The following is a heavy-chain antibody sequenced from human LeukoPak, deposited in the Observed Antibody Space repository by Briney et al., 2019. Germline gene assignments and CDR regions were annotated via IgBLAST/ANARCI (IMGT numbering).Heavy chain of an antibody. D-gene: IGHD4-17*01. CDR3: ARIPLTSLTTWNTYWYFHL. CDR2: TYYSVDT. CDR1: GGSIGSYF. Sequence: PSETLSLTCTVAGGSIGSYFWSWIRQPPGKGLEWLGSTYYSVDTNYNPSLKSRSTIPVDTSKNPFSLNLTSVTAGDTPVYYCARIPLTSLTTWNTYWYFHLWGRGTLVTVSS. V-gene: IGHV4-59*01. J-gene: IGHJ2*01.